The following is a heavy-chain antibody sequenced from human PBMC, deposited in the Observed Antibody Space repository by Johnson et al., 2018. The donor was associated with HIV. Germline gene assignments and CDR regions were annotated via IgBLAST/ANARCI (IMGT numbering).Heavy chain of an antibody. V-gene: IGHV3-30*02. D-gene: IGHD3-22*01. CDR3: AKIRRAYYEDAFDM. CDR1: GFTFSDYG. J-gene: IGHJ3*02. Sequence: QVQLVESGGGVVQPGRSLRLSCAASGFTFSDYGMHWVRQAPGNGLEWVSFIHYDGTNKYSPDSVKGRFTISRDNSKNTVYLQMNRLRPEDTAVYYCAKIRRAYYEDAFDMWGQGTMVTVSS. CDR2: IHYDGTNK.